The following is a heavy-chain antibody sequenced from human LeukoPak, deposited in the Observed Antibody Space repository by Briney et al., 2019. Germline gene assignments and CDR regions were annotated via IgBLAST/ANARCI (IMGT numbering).Heavy chain of an antibody. CDR3: ARVAVAHDAFDI. CDR1: GGSFSGYY. V-gene: IGHV4-34*01. D-gene: IGHD5-12*01. Sequence: SETLSLTCAVYGGSFSGYYWSWIRQPPGEGLEWIGEINHSGSTNYNPSLKSRVTISVDTSKNQFSLKLSSVTAADTAVYYCARVAVAHDAFDIWGQGTMVTVSS. CDR2: INHSGST. J-gene: IGHJ3*02.